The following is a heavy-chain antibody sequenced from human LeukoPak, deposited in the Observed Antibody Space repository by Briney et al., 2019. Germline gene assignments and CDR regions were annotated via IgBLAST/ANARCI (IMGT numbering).Heavy chain of an antibody. J-gene: IGHJ5*02. Sequence: SETLSLTCTVSGGSISSYYWSWLRQPPGKGLEWIGYIYYSGSTNYNPSLKSRVTISVDTSKNQFSLKLSSVTAADTAVYYCAGEKVYGYSYGSWFDPWGQGTLVTVSS. CDR2: IYYSGST. CDR3: AGEKVYGYSYGSWFDP. CDR1: GGSISSYY. D-gene: IGHD5-18*01. V-gene: IGHV4-59*01.